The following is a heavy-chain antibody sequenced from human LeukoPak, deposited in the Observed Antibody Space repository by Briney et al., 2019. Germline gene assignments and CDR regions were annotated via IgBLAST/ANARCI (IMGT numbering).Heavy chain of an antibody. J-gene: IGHJ5*02. Sequence: ASVKVSCKASGYTFISYHIHWVRQAPGQGLEWMGVINPSGGGTSYAQKFQGRVTMTRDTSISTAYMELSRLRSDDTAVYYCARPPSSSWFGTTNWFDPWGQGTLVTVSS. CDR3: ARPPSSSWFGTTNWFDP. CDR2: INPSGGGT. D-gene: IGHD6-13*01. V-gene: IGHV1-2*02. CDR1: GYTFISYH.